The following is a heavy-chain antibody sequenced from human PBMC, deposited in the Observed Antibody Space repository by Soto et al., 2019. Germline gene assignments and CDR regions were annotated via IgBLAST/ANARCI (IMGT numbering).Heavy chain of an antibody. J-gene: IGHJ5*02. CDR1: GDSVSSNDAV. CDR2: TYYRSIWQT. D-gene: IGHD6-6*01. V-gene: IGHV6-1*01. Sequence: QVQLQQSGPGLVKPSQTLSLTCAISGDSVSSNDAVWNWIRQSPSRGLEWLGRTYYRSIWQTEYAVSVKGRXTXNXXASKNQFSLQLTSVTPEDTAMYYCARLVGNSWLDHWGQGTLVTVSA. CDR3: ARLVGNSWLDH.